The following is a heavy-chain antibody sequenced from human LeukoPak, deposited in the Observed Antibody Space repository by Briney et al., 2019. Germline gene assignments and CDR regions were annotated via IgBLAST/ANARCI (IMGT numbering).Heavy chain of an antibody. V-gene: IGHV3-48*03. CDR2: ISSSSNTI. Sequence: PGGSLRLSCAASGFTFSSYEMNWVRQAPGKGLEWVSYISSSSNTIYYADSVKGRFTISRDNAKNSLYLQMNSLRAEDTAVYYCARGFLRYSSSWGIFDYWGQGTLVTVSS. D-gene: IGHD6-13*01. CDR3: ARGFLRYSSSWGIFDY. J-gene: IGHJ4*02. CDR1: GFTFSSYE.